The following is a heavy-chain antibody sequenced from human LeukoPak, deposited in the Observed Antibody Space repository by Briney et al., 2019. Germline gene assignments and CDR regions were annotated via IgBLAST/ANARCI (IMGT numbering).Heavy chain of an antibody. CDR3: AKDFSGMMEAFDI. CDR2: ISGSGGST. Sequence: TGGSLRLSCAASGFRFSSYDMSWVRQAPGKGREWVSAISGSGGSTYYADSVKGRFTISRDNSKNTLYLQMNSLRAEDTAVYYCAKDFSGMMEAFDIWGQGTMVTVSS. J-gene: IGHJ3*02. V-gene: IGHV3-23*01. D-gene: IGHD3-10*01. CDR1: GFRFSSYD.